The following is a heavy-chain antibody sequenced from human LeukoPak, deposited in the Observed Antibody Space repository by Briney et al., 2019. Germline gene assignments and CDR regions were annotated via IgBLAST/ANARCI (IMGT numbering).Heavy chain of an antibody. CDR3: ARDLGGAVYKTENWFDP. CDR2: INSDGSST. D-gene: IGHD2-8*02. J-gene: IGHJ5*02. Sequence: GGSLRLSCAASGFTFSSYWMHWVRQAPGKGLVWVSRINSDGSSTTYADSVKGRFTISRDNAKNTLYLQMNSLRAEDTAVYYCARDLGGAVYKTENWFDPWGQGTLVTVSS. CDR1: GFTFSSYW. V-gene: IGHV3-74*01.